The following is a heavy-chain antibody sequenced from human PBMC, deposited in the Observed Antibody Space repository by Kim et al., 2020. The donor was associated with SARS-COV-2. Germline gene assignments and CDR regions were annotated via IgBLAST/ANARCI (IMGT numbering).Heavy chain of an antibody. D-gene: IGHD6-19*01. CDR1: GFAFRTYA. Sequence: GGSLRLSCAASGFAFRTYAMNWVRQAPGKGLEWISYITTNSEYIHYADSVKGRFTISRDDAKNSLYLQINILRDDDTAVYYCARDLGKVAGTVGIDYWGQGTLVTVSS. V-gene: IGHV3-21*06. CDR2: ITTNSEYI. CDR3: ARDLGKVAGTVGIDY. J-gene: IGHJ4*02.